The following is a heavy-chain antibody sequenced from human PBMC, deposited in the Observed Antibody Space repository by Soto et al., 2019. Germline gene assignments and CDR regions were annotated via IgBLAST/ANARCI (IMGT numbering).Heavy chain of an antibody. CDR2: IYHSGRT. D-gene: IGHD2-15*01. J-gene: IGHJ4*02. CDR3: ARDRSNSPDYFDY. V-gene: IGHV4-30-4*01. CDR1: GGSVSSDEYY. Sequence: SETLSLTCTVSGGSVSSDEYYWTWIRQPPGEGLEWVGYIYHSGRTNYNPSLNSRLTISLDTSKNQFSLKLTSVSAADTAVYYCARDRSNSPDYFDYWGQGTLVTVSS.